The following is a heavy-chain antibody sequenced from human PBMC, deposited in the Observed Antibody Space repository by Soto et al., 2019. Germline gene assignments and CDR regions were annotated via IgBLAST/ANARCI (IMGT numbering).Heavy chain of an antibody. CDR3: ARVGAAAGTNYFDY. V-gene: IGHV1-18*04. CDR2: ISAYNGNT. Sequence: QVPLVQSGAEVKKPGASVKVSCKASGYTFTSYGISWVRQAPGHGLEWMGWISAYNGNTNYAQKLQGRVTMTTDTATSTAYMERTSLRSDDTAVYYCARVGAAAGTNYFDYWGQGTLVTVSS. J-gene: IGHJ4*02. D-gene: IGHD6-13*01. CDR1: GYTFTSYG.